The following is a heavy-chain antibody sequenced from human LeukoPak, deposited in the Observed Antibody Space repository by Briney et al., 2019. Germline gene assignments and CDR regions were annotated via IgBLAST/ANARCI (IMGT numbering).Heavy chain of an antibody. CDR3: AKDRASGWPNAFDI. V-gene: IGHV3-30*02. CDR1: GFTFSNHG. Sequence: GGSLRLSCTASGFTFSNHGMHWVRQAPGKGLEWVAFIRYDGITKYYADSVKGRFTISRDNSKNTLYLQMNSLRAEDTAVYYCAKDRASGWPNAFDIWGQGTMVTVSS. J-gene: IGHJ3*02. D-gene: IGHD6-19*01. CDR2: IRYDGITK.